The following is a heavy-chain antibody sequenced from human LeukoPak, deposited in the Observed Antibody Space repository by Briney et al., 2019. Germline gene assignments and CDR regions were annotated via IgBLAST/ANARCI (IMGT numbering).Heavy chain of an antibody. D-gene: IGHD2-2*01. CDR2: IRYDGSNK. J-gene: IGHJ4*02. V-gene: IGHV3-30*02. Sequence: GGSLRLSCAASGFTFSSYGMHWVRQAPGKGLEWVAFIRYDGSNKYYADSVKGRFTISRDNSKNTLYLQMNSLRAEDTAVYYCAKGPSSSIVVVPAAMNYWGQGTLVTVSS. CDR3: AKGPSSSIVVVPAAMNY. CDR1: GFTFSSYG.